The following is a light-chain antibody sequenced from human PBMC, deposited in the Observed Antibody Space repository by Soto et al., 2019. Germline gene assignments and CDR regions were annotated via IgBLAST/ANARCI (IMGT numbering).Light chain of an antibody. J-gene: IGKJ2*01. CDR3: QQYNNCPPYT. V-gene: IGKV3-15*01. CDR1: QSVSSN. CDR2: GAS. Sequence: EIVMTQSPATLSVSPGERATLSCRARQSVSSNLAWYQQKPGQAPRLLIYGASTRATGIPARFSGSGSGTELTLTISSLQSEDFAVYYCQQYNNCPPYTFGQGTKLEIK.